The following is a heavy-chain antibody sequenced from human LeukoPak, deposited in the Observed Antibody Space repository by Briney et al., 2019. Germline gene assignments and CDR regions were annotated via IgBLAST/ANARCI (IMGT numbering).Heavy chain of an antibody. Sequence: SETLSLTCTVSGGSISPFYWSWIRLPPGKGLEWIGYVYYRGTTIYNPSLQSRVTMSLDTSKNQFSLKLSSVTAADTAVYYCATLPLDVDTIFDYWGQGTLVTVSS. J-gene: IGHJ4*02. CDR3: ATLPLDVDTIFDY. V-gene: IGHV4-59*12. CDR1: GGSISPFY. CDR2: VYYRGTT. D-gene: IGHD3-9*01.